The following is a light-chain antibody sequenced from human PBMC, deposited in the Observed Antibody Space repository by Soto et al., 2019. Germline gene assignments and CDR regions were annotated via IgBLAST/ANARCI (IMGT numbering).Light chain of an antibody. V-gene: IGKV3-15*01. CDR2: GAS. J-gene: IGKJ1*01. CDR3: QQYNKWPQT. Sequence: EIVMTQSPATLSVSPGERVTLSCRASLGISINLAWYQQRPGQAPRLLIYGASTRATGVPTRFSGSGSGTEFTLTISSLQSEDLAVYHCQQYNKWPQTFGQGTKVETK. CDR1: LGISIN.